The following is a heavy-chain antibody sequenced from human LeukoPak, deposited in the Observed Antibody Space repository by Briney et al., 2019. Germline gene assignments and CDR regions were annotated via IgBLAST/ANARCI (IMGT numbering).Heavy chain of an antibody. CDR2: IIAYIGNA. D-gene: IGHD6-13*01. Sequence: GASVKVSCKASGYTFTSYGISWVRQAPGQGLEWMGWIIAYIGNANYAQKFQGRVTITTDESTSTVYMEVSSVRFEDTAVYYCAKDRASSSWSRDAFDIWGQGTVVTVSS. CDR3: AKDRASSSWSRDAFDI. CDR1: GYTFTSYG. V-gene: IGHV1-18*01. J-gene: IGHJ3*02.